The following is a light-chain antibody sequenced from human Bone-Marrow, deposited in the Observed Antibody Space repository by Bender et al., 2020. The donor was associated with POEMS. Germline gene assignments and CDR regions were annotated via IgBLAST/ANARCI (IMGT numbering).Light chain of an antibody. CDR2: EVS. Sequence: QSALTQPASVSGSPGQSITISCTGTSSDVGDYNYVSWYQQHPGKAPKLMIYEVSNRPSGVPDRFSGSKSGNTASLTISGLQGEDEAHYYCCSYGGSYNLVFGGGTELTVL. CDR1: SSDVGDYNY. CDR3: CSYGGSYNLV. V-gene: IGLV2-8*01. J-gene: IGLJ2*01.